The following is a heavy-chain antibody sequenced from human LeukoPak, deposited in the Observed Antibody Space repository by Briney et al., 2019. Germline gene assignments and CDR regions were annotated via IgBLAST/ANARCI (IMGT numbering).Heavy chain of an antibody. Sequence: PSETLSLTCAVYGGSFSGYYWSWIRQPPGKGLEWIGEINHSGSTNYNPSLKSRVTISVDTSKNQFSLKLSSVTAADTAVYYCARAPPMVRGVISWLDPWGQGTLVTVSS. V-gene: IGHV4-34*01. D-gene: IGHD3-10*01. CDR2: INHSGST. J-gene: IGHJ5*02. CDR3: ARAPPMVRGVISWLDP. CDR1: GGSFSGYY.